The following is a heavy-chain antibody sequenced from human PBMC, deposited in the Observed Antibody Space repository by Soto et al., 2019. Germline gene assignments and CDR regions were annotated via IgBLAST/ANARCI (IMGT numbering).Heavy chain of an antibody. J-gene: IGHJ4*02. D-gene: IGHD5-18*01. CDR2: VSSGGST. V-gene: IGHV4-30-4*01. CDR1: GASISGGNYY. CDR3: ARRGGYSYGSPFAY. Sequence: LSLTCSVSGASISGGNYYWTWIRQPPGKALEWIGCVSSGGSTFYNPSLQGQITISLDTSKNLFSLRLKSVSAADTAVYYCARRGGYSYGSPFAYWGQGALVTVSS.